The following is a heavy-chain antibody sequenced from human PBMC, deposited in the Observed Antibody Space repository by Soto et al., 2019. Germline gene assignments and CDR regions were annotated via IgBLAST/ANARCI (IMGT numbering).Heavy chain of an antibody. V-gene: IGHV3-53*01. D-gene: IGHD3-22*01. CDR2: FHDGTI. CDR3: AANRGYNYYYGMDV. Sequence: PGGSLRLSCAVSGLPVSDRYMSWVRQTPGRRLEWVSVFHDGTIYYADSVKGRFTISRDNSKNTLYLQMNSLRAEDTAVYYCAANRGYNYYYGMDVWGQGTTVTVSS. CDR1: GLPVSDRY. J-gene: IGHJ6*02.